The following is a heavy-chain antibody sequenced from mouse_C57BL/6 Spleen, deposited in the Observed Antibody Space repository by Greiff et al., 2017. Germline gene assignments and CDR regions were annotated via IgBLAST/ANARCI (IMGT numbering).Heavy chain of an antibody. Sequence: QVQLQQPGAELVRPGTSVKLSCKASGYTFTSYWMNWVKQRPGQGLEWIGVIDPSDSYTNYNQKFKGKATLTVDTSSSTAYMQLSSLTSEDSAVYYCAPLYYRFAYWGQGTLITVAA. CDR3: APLYYRFAY. D-gene: IGHD1-1*01. V-gene: IGHV1-59*01. J-gene: IGHJ3*01. CDR2: IDPSDSYT. CDR1: GYTFTSYW.